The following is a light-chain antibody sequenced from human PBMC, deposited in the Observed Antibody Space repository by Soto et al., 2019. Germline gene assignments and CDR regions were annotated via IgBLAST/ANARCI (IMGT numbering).Light chain of an antibody. V-gene: IGKV3-15*01. CDR1: QSISSN. Sequence: EIVMTQSPDILSVSPGERATLSCRANQSISSNLAWYQQKPGQAPRLLIYGAATRATGIPSRFSGSGSGTDFTLTVSSLQPDDFATYYCHQYHNFPRTFGQGTKVDIK. J-gene: IGKJ1*01. CDR2: GAA. CDR3: HQYHNFPRT.